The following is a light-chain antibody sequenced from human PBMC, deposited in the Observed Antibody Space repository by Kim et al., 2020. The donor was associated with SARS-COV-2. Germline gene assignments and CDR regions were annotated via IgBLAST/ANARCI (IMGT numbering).Light chain of an antibody. Sequence: GQSITISCTGTSGDVGSYDLVSWYQQHPGKAPKLMIYEVHKRPSGVSNRFSGSKSGNTASLTISGLQAEDEADYYCCSYASSSTLVFGGGTQLTVL. V-gene: IGLV2-23*02. J-gene: IGLJ2*01. CDR2: EVH. CDR1: SGDVGSYDL. CDR3: CSYASSSTLV.